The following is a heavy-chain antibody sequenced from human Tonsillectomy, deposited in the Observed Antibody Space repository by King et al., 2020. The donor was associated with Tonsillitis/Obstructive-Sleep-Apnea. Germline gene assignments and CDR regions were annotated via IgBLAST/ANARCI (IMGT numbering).Heavy chain of an antibody. CDR3: ARMDYDSSGSLDY. J-gene: IGHJ4*02. V-gene: IGHV3-33*01. D-gene: IGHD3-22*01. Sequence: VQLVESGGGVVQPGRSLRLSCAASGFTFSSYGMHWVRQAPGKGLEWVAVIWYDGSNKYYADSVKGRFTISRDNSKNTLYLQMNSLRAEDTAVYYCARMDYDSSGSLDYWGQGPLVTVPP. CDR2: IWYDGSNK. CDR1: GFTFSSYG.